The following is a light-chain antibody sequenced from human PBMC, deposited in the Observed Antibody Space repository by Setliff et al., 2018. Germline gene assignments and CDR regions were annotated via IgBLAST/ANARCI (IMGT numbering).Light chain of an antibody. CDR1: SSNIGAGYD. V-gene: IGLV1-40*01. CDR3: QSYDSSLSGWV. J-gene: IGLJ3*02. Sequence: QSALTQPPPVSGAPGQRVTISCTGSSSNIGAGYDVHWYQQLPGTAPKLLIYGNSNRPSGVPDRFSGSKSGTSASLAITGLQAEDEADYYCQSYDSSLSGWVFGGGTKVTVL. CDR2: GNS.